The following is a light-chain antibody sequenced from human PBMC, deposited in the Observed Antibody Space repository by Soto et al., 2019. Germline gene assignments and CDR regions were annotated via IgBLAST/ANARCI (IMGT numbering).Light chain of an antibody. CDR2: GTS. CDR3: QSYDSSLSGVL. Sequence: QSVLTQPPSVSGAPGQRVSISCTGGSSNIGAGYDVHWYQQLPGTAPKLLIYGTSNRPSGVPDRFSGSKSGTSASLAITGLQAEDEADYYCQSYDSSLSGVLFGGGTKLTVL. V-gene: IGLV1-40*01. CDR1: SSNIGAGYD. J-gene: IGLJ2*01.